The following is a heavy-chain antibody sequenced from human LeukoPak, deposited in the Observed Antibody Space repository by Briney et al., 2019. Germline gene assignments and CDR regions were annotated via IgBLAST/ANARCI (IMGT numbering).Heavy chain of an antibody. CDR3: ARVLGVMAGPYYFDY. CDR2: IYHSGST. D-gene: IGHD6-19*01. Sequence: SETLSLTCTVSGYSISSGYYWGWIRPPPGKGLEWIGSIYHSGSTYYNPSLKRRVTISVDTSKNQFSLKLSSVTAADTAVYYCARVLGVMAGPYYFDYWGQGTLVTVSS. CDR1: GYSISSGYY. V-gene: IGHV4-38-2*02. J-gene: IGHJ4*02.